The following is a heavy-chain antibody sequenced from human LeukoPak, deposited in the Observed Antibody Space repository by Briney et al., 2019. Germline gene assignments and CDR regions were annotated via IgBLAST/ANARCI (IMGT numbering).Heavy chain of an antibody. CDR2: INHSEST. V-gene: IGHV4-34*01. CDR1: GGSFSGYY. J-gene: IGHJ6*02. CDR3: ARDNVLRYFDWLVNYYYGMDV. D-gene: IGHD3-9*01. Sequence: PSETLSLTCAVYGGSFSGYYWSWIRQPPGKGLEWIGEINHSESTNYNPSLKSRVTISVDTSKNQFSLKPSSVTAADTAVYYCARDNVLRYFDWLVNYYYGMDVWGQGSTVTVSS.